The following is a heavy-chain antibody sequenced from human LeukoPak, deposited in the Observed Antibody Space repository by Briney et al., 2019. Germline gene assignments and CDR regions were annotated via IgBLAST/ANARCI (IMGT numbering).Heavy chain of an antibody. CDR3: ARDRLSSGWYSGFDY. CDR2: IYYSGST. J-gene: IGHJ4*02. CDR1: GGSISSYY. Sequence: SETLSLTCTVSGGSISSYYWGWIRQPPGKGLEWIGYIYYSGSTNYNPSLKSRVTISVDTSKNQFSLKLSSVTAADTAVYCCARDRLSSGWYSGFDYWGQGTLVTVSS. D-gene: IGHD6-19*01. V-gene: IGHV4-59*01.